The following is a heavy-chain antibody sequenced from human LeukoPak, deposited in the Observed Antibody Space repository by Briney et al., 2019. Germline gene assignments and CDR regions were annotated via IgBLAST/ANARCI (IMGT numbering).Heavy chain of an antibody. V-gene: IGHV4-59*08. CDR3: ARVGNLYDYYYMDV. CDR2: IYYSGST. J-gene: IGHJ6*03. D-gene: IGHD1-14*01. Sequence: PSETLSLTCTVSGGSISSYYWSWIRQPPGKGLEWIGYIYYSGSTNYNPSLKSRVTISVDTSKNQFSLKLSSVTAADTAVYYCARVGNLYDYYYMDVWGKGTTVTVSS. CDR1: GGSISSYY.